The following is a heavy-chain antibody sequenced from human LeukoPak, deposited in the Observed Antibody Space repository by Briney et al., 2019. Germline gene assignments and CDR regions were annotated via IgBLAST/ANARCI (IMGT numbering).Heavy chain of an antibody. Sequence: SQTLSLTCTVSGGSISSGDYYWSWIRQPPGKGLEWIGYIYYSGSTYYNPSLKSRVTISVDTSKNQFSLKLSSVTAADTAVYYCARDSAPYSSSWYYFDYWGQGTLVTVSS. CDR3: ARDSAPYSSSWYYFDY. D-gene: IGHD6-13*01. CDR1: GGSISSGDYY. CDR2: IYYSGST. V-gene: IGHV4-30-4*01. J-gene: IGHJ4*02.